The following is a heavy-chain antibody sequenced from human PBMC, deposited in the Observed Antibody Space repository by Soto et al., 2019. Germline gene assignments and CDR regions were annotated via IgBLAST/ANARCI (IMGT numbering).Heavy chain of an antibody. Sequence: PGGFLRLSCAASGFTFSSYAMHWVRQAPGKGLEWVSVIYAGGSTYYAESVKDRFVISRDISQNTLFPQMNSLRAEDTAVYYCAREYLIGYYFDYWGQGTLVTVSS. CDR2: IYAGGST. CDR1: GFTFSSYA. J-gene: IGHJ4*02. V-gene: IGHV3-66*01. CDR3: AREYLIGYYFDY. D-gene: IGHD3-9*01.